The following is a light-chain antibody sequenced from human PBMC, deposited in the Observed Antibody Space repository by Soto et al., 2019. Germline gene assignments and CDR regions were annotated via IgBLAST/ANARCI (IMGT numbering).Light chain of an antibody. V-gene: IGKV3-20*01. CDR2: DAS. J-gene: IGKJ1*01. Sequence: EIVLTQSPRTRSLYPGEIATLSCRTSQSVSSSYLACYQQKPGQAPRLLIYDASSRATGIPERFSGSGPGTDFTLTISSLQPEDFAAYYCQQYGSFPVTFGQGTKVDIK. CDR3: QQYGSFPVT. CDR1: QSVSSSY.